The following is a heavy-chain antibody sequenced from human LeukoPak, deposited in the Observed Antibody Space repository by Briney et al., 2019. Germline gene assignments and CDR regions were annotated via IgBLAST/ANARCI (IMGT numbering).Heavy chain of an antibody. D-gene: IGHD1-26*01. Sequence: GRSLRLSCAASGFTFDDYAMHWVRHAPGKGLEWVSGISWNSGSIGYADSVKGRFTISRDNAKNSLYLQMNSLRAEDTALYYCAKENGGSYLDYWGQGTLVTVSS. CDR3: AKENGGSYLDY. V-gene: IGHV3-9*01. CDR2: ISWNSGSI. CDR1: GFTFDDYA. J-gene: IGHJ4*02.